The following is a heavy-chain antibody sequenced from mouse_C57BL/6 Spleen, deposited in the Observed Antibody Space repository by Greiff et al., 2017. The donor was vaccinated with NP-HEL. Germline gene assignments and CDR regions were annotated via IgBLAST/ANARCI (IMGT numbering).Heavy chain of an antibody. D-gene: IGHD1-1*02. J-gene: IGHJ2*01. Sequence: VQLQQPGTELVKPGASVKLSCKASGYTFTSYWMHWVKQRPGQGLEWIGNINPSNGGTNYNEKFKSKATLTVDKSSSTAYMQLSSLTSEDSAVYDCSRGGYGSYRVYFDYWGQGTTLTVSS. CDR2: INPSNGGT. CDR1: GYTFTSYW. CDR3: SRGGYGSYRVYFDY. V-gene: IGHV1-53*01.